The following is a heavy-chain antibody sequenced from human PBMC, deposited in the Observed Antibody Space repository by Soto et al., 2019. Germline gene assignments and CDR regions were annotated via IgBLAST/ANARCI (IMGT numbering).Heavy chain of an antibody. D-gene: IGHD5-12*01. J-gene: IGHJ4*02. V-gene: IGHV3-21*01. Sequence: EVQLVESGGGLVKPGGSLRLSCAASGFTFSSYSMNWVRQAPGKGLEWVSSISSSSSYIYYADSVKGRFTISRDNAKNSLYLQMNSLRAEDTAVYYCASRDEIYSGCDPFDYWGQGTLVTVSS. CDR3: ASRDEIYSGCDPFDY. CDR1: GFTFSSYS. CDR2: ISSSSSYI.